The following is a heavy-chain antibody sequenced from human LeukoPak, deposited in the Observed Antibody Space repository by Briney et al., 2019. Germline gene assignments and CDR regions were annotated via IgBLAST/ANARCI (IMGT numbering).Heavy chain of an antibody. CDR1: GGSISSSSYY. Sequence: PSETLSLTCTVSGGSISSSSYYWGWIRQPPGKGLEWIGSIYYSGSTYYNPSLKSRVTISVDTSKNQFSLKLSSVTAADTAVYYCARDPEYDSSGYYPYWGQGTLVTVSS. D-gene: IGHD3-22*01. CDR2: IYYSGST. J-gene: IGHJ4*02. V-gene: IGHV4-39*07. CDR3: ARDPEYDSSGYYPY.